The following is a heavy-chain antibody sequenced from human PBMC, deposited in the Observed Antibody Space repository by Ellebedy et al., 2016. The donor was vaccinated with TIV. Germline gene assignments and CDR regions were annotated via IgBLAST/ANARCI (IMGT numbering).Heavy chain of an antibody. CDR1: GFTFSGFW. CDR2: IWYDGSNK. J-gene: IGHJ4*02. Sequence: GGSLRLXXAASGFTFSGFWMHWVRQAPGKGLEWVAVIWYDGSNKYYADSVKGRFTISRDNSKNTLYLQMNSLRAEDTAVYYCASGGLYCSSTSCPLPDYWGQGTLVTVSS. D-gene: IGHD2-2*01. CDR3: ASGGLYCSSTSCPLPDY. V-gene: IGHV3-33*08.